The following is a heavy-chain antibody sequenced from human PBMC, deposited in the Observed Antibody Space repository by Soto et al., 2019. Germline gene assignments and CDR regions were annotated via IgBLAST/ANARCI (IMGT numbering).Heavy chain of an antibody. V-gene: IGHV1-18*01. CDR2: ISSYNSIT. D-gene: IGHD2-15*01. CDR3: ARYCSGGSCNTSGAFDL. Sequence: QGQLVQSGPEVKKPGASVKVSCKASGYTFVNYAISWVRQAPGQGLECVGWISSYNSITNYPQDLQGRVTLTTDTSTSTAYMELRRLTSDDTAVYYCARYCSGGSCNTSGAFDLWGQGTMVTVSS. CDR1: GYTFVNYA. J-gene: IGHJ3*01.